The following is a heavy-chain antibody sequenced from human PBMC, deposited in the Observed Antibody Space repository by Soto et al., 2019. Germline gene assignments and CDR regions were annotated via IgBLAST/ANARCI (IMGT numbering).Heavy chain of an antibody. V-gene: IGHV3-30-3*01. CDR2: ISYDGSNE. CDR3: ERDVYSSGWYESDD. CDR1: GFTFSDFA. Sequence: QVQLVESGGGVVQPGRSLRLSCAASGFTFSDFAMHWVRQAPGKGLEWVAVISYDGSNEHYADSVKGRFTISRDNSKKTLYLQMNSLRAEDTAIHYCERDVYSSGWYESDDWGQGTLVTVSS. D-gene: IGHD6-19*01. J-gene: IGHJ4*02.